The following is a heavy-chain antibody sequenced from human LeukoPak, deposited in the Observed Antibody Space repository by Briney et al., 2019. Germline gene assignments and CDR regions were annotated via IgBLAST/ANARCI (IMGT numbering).Heavy chain of an antibody. CDR1: GFTFSDYA. CDR2: ISDSGGST. CDR3: ARHDSFIPY. J-gene: IGHJ4*02. D-gene: IGHD3-16*02. V-gene: IGHV3-23*01. Sequence: QPGGSLRLSCVASGFTFSDYAMSWVRQAPGKGLEWVSGISDSGGSTYYADSVKGRSTISRDNSKNTVSLQMNNLRAEDTAVYFCARHDSFIPYWGQGTLVTVTS.